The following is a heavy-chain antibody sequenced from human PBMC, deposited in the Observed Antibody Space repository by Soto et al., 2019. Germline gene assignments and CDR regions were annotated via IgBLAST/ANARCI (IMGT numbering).Heavy chain of an antibody. D-gene: IGHD5-12*01. J-gene: IGHJ4*02. CDR2: ISSSGSTI. Sequence: PGGSLRLSCAASGFTFSSYAMSWVRQAPGKGLEWVSAISSSGSTIYYADSVKGRFTISRDNAKNSLYLQMNSLRAEDTAVYYCARAPPEYSGYDPNFDYWGQGTLVTVSS. CDR1: GFTFSSYA. V-gene: IGHV3-21*04. CDR3: ARAPPEYSGYDPNFDY.